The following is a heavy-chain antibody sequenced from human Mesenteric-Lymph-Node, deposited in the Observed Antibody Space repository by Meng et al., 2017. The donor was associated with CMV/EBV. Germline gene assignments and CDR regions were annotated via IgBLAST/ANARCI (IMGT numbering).Heavy chain of an antibody. CDR3: ARDGDYDFLSGYSSIDY. CDR2: ISSGSSHI. CDR1: GFTFSNYA. Sequence: GESLKISCAASGFTFSNYAMSWVRQAPGKGLEWVSSISSGSSHIYYADSVKGRFTISRDNAKNSMYLQMNSLRAEDTAVYYCARDGDYDFLSGYSSIDYWGQGTLVTVSS. J-gene: IGHJ4*02. V-gene: IGHV3-21*01. D-gene: IGHD3-3*01.